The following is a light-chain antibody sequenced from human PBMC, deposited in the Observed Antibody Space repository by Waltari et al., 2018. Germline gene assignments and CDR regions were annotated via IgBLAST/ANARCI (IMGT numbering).Light chain of an antibody. CDR2: DVS. CDR1: SSDVGGYNY. Sequence: QSALTQPASVSGSTGQSITISCTGTSSDVGGYNYVSWYQQHPGKAPKLMIYDVSKRPSGVSNRFSGSKSGNTASLTISGLQAEDEADYYCSSYTSSSTFVVFGGGTKLTVL. J-gene: IGLJ2*01. V-gene: IGLV2-14*01. CDR3: SSYTSSSTFVV.